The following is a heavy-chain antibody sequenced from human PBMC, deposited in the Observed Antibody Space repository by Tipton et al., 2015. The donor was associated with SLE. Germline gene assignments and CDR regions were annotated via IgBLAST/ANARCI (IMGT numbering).Heavy chain of an antibody. CDR2: INHSGST. V-gene: IGHV4-34*01. Sequence: TLSLTCAVYGGSFSGYYWSWIRQPPGKGLEWIGEINHSGSTNYNPSLKGRVTISVDTSKTQFSLKLSSVTAADTAVYYCARVVDLVGPTYFDYWGQGTLVTVSS. J-gene: IGHJ4*02. CDR1: GGSFSGYY. D-gene: IGHD1-26*01. CDR3: ARVVDLVGPTYFDY.